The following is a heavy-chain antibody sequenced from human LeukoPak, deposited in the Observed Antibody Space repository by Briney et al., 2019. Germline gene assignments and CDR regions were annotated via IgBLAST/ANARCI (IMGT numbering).Heavy chain of an antibody. J-gene: IGHJ4*02. CDR2: IIPIFGIA. CDR1: GGTFSSYA. D-gene: IGHD2-21*02. CDR3: AQGGHDFNPFYY. Sequence: SVKVSCKASGGTFSSYAISWVRQAPGQGLEWMGRIIPIFGIANYAQKFQGRVTITADKSTSTAYMELNSLRAEDTAVYFCAQGGHDFNPFYYWGQGTLVTVSS. V-gene: IGHV1-69*04.